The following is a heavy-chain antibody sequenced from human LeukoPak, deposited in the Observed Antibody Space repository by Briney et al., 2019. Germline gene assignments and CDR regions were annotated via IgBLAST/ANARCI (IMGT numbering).Heavy chain of an antibody. CDR1: GGSFSGYY. CDR3: ARGDNWFDP. CDR2: INHSGST. J-gene: IGHJ5*02. Sequence: SSETLSLTCAVYGGSFSGYYWSWIRQPPGKGLEWIGEINHSGSTNYNPSLESRVTISVDTSKNQFSLKLSSVTAADTAVYYCARGDNWFDPWSQGTLVTVSS. V-gene: IGHV4-34*01.